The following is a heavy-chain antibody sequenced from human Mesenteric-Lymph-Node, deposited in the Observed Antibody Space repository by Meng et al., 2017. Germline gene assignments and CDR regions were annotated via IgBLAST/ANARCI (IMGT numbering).Heavy chain of an antibody. J-gene: IGHJ3*02. Sequence: SETLSLTCAVYGGSFSGYYWGWIRQPPGKGLEWIGSIYHSGSTYYNPSLKSRVTISVDTSKNQFSLKLSSVTAADTAVYYCARDLRRQLVLEDAFDIWGQGTMVTVSS. CDR3: ARDLRRQLVLEDAFDI. D-gene: IGHD6-13*01. V-gene: IGHV4-38-2*02. CDR1: GGSFSGYY. CDR2: IYHSGST.